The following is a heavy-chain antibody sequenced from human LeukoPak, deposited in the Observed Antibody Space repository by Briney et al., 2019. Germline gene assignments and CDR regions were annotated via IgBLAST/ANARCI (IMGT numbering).Heavy chain of an antibody. D-gene: IGHD2/OR15-2a*01. V-gene: IGHV3-23*01. CDR1: GFTFSNSA. J-gene: IGHJ4*02. CDR2: ISGPGGST. Sequence: PGGSLRLSCAASGFTFSNSAMSWVRQAPGKGLEWVSAISGPGGSTNYADSVKGRFTVSRDNSKNTLFLQMNSLIAEDTAVYYCAAAQTTFYCFDYWGQGTLVTVSS. CDR3: AAAQTTFYCFDY.